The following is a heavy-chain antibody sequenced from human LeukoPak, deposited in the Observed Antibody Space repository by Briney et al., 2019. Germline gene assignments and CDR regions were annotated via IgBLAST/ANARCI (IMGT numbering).Heavy chain of an antibody. Sequence: GSLRLSCAASGFTFGDYYMSWIRQPPGKGLEWIGEINHSGSTNYNPSLKSRVTISVDTSKNQFSLKLSSVTAADTAVYYCARRGRGLVRGVMVFDPWGQGTLVTVSS. J-gene: IGHJ5*02. V-gene: IGHV4-34*01. CDR1: GFTFGDYY. CDR2: INHSGST. CDR3: ARRGRGLVRGVMVFDP. D-gene: IGHD3-10*01.